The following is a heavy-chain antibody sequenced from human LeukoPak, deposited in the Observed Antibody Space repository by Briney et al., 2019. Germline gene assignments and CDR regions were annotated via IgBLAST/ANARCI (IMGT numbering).Heavy chain of an antibody. Sequence: ASVKVSCKASGYTFAGYYMHWVRQAPGQGLEWMGWINPNSGGTNYAQKFQGRVTMTRDTSISTAYMELSRLRSDDTAVYYCAKDSDSGSYEFDYWGQGTLATVSS. D-gene: IGHD1-26*01. CDR3: AKDSDSGSYEFDY. V-gene: IGHV1-2*02. CDR2: INPNSGGT. CDR1: GYTFAGYY. J-gene: IGHJ4*02.